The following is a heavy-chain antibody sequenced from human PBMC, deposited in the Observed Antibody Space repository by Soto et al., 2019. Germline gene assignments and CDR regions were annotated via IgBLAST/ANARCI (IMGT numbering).Heavy chain of an antibody. J-gene: IGHJ4*02. CDR2: ISYGGGTT. CDR3: AKNPGYYYDSTGYHFDY. D-gene: IGHD3-22*01. Sequence: GGSLRLSCAASGFTFSRYGMHWVRQAPGKGLEWVAVISYGGGTTYYADSVKGRFTISRDNSKNTLYLQMNSLRAEDTAVYYCAKNPGYYYDSTGYHFDYWGQGTLVTVSS. V-gene: IGHV3-30*18. CDR1: GFTFSRYG.